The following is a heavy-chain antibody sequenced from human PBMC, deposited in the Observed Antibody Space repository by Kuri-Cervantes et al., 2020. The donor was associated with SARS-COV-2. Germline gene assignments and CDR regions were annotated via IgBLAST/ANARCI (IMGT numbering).Heavy chain of an antibody. J-gene: IGHJ3*02. CDR3: TRDALATTLASDVFDI. D-gene: IGHD1-1*01. CDR2: VSWNGSRT. V-gene: IGHV3-35*01. CDR1: GFTFSNSD. Sequence: GGSLRLSCAASGFTFSNSDMNWVHQAPGKGLEWVSGVSWNGSRTHYADSVKGRFIISRDNSRNTLYLQTNSLRAEDTAVYYCTRDALATTLASDVFDIWGQGTMVTVSS.